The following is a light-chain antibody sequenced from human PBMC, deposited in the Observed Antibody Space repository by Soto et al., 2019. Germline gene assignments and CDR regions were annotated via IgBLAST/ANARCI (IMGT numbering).Light chain of an antibody. CDR3: AAWDDSLSGHLYV. CDR1: SSNIGSNY. V-gene: IGLV1-47*01. CDR2: RNN. J-gene: IGLJ1*01. Sequence: QSVLTQPPSASGTPGQRVTISCSGSSSNIGSNYVYWYQQLPGTAPKLLIYRNNQRPSGVPDRFSGSKSGTSASLAISGLRSEDEADYSCAAWDDSLSGHLYVLGTGTKLTVL.